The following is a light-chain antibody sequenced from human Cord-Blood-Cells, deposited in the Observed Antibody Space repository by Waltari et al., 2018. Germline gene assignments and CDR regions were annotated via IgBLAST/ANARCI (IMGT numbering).Light chain of an antibody. CDR2: AAS. V-gene: IGKV1-27*01. J-gene: IGKJ5*01. CDR3: QKYNSAPLT. Sequence: DIQMTKSPSSLSASVGDRVTITCRASRGISNYLAWYQQKPGKVPKPLIYAASTLQSGVPSRFSGSGSGTDFTLTISSLQPEDVATYYCQKYNSAPLTFGQGTRLEIK. CDR1: RGISNY.